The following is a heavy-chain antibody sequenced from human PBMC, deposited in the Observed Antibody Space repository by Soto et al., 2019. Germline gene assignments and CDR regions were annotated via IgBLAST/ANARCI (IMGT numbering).Heavy chain of an antibody. CDR1: GYTSTSYA. Sequence: ASVKVSCKASGYTSTSYAMHWVRQAPGQRLEWMGWINAGNGNTKYSQKFQGRVTIARDTSASTAYMELSSLRSEDTAVYYCATYHCSSTSCYYEYYYYGMDVWG. V-gene: IGHV1-3*01. J-gene: IGHJ6*02. D-gene: IGHD2-2*01. CDR3: ATYHCSSTSCYYEYYYYGMDV. CDR2: INAGNGNT.